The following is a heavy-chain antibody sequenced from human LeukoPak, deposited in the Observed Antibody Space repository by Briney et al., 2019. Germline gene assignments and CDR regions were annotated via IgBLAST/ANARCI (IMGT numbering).Heavy chain of an antibody. CDR2: IYYSGST. Sequence: SETLSLTCTVSGGSISSSSYYWGWIRQPPGKGLEWIGSIYYSGSTYYNPSLKSRVTISVDTSKNQFSLKLSSVTAADTAVYYCARGAGLGMPPQDAFDIWGQGTMVTVSS. CDR3: ARGAGLGMPPQDAFDI. D-gene: IGHD3/OR15-3a*01. J-gene: IGHJ3*02. CDR1: GGSISSSSYY. V-gene: IGHV4-39*07.